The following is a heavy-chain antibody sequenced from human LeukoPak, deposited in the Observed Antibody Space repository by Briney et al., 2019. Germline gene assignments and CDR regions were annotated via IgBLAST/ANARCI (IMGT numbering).Heavy chain of an antibody. Sequence: PSETLSLTCTVSGGSISSYYWNWIRQPPGKGLEWIGYIYYSGTTNYNPSLKSRVTISVDTSKNQFSLKLSSVTAADTAVYYCARGVYIAAAQYGYWGQGALVTVSS. V-gene: IGHV4-59*01. CDR1: GGSISSYY. J-gene: IGHJ4*02. D-gene: IGHD6-13*01. CDR3: ARGVYIAAAQYGY. CDR2: IYYSGTT.